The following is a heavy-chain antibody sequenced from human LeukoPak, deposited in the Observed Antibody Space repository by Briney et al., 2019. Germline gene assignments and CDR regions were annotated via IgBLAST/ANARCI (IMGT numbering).Heavy chain of an antibody. V-gene: IGHV3-21*01. D-gene: IGHD3-10*01. Sequence: GSLRLSCAASGFTFSSYSMNWVRQAPGKGLEWVSSISSSSSYIYYAVSVKGRFTISRDNAKNSLYLQMNSLRAEDTAVYYCARFYGSGRRAFDIWGQGTMVTVSS. J-gene: IGHJ3*02. CDR1: GFTFSSYS. CDR3: ARFYGSGRRAFDI. CDR2: ISSSSSYI.